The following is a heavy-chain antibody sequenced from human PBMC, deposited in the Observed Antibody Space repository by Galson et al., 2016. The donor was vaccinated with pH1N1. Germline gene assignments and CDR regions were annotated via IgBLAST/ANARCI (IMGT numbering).Heavy chain of an antibody. Sequence: LSLTCSVSGGSMNSADYYWSWIRQPPGKGLEWIGYIYYTGRTYYNASLESRLTISIDTSKSQFSLRLSAVTAADTALYYCVRSKSWVGPLDYWGQGILVTVSS. V-gene: IGHV4-30-4*08. J-gene: IGHJ4*02. CDR3: VRSKSWVGPLDY. CDR1: GGSMNSADYY. D-gene: IGHD1-26*01. CDR2: IYYTGRT.